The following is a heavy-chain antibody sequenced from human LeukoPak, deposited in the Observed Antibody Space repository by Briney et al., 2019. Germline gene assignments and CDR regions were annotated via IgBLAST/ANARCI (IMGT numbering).Heavy chain of an antibody. Sequence: SETLSLTCAVYGGSFSGYYWSWLRQPPGKGLEWIGEINHSGSTNYNPSLKSRVTISVDTSKNQFSLKLSSVTAADTAVYYCARGRITIFGVGRAFDIWGQGTMVTVSS. D-gene: IGHD3-3*01. CDR3: ARGRITIFGVGRAFDI. V-gene: IGHV4-34*01. J-gene: IGHJ3*02. CDR1: GGSFSGYY. CDR2: INHSGST.